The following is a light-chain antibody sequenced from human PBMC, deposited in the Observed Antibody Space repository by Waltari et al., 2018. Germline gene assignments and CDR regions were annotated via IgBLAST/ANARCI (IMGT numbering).Light chain of an antibody. CDR1: SSDVGGYNY. J-gene: IGLJ3*02. V-gene: IGLV2-14*03. Sequence: ALTQPASVSGSPGQSITISCTGSSSDVGGYNYVSWYQQHPDKAPKLMIFDVNNRASGVSNRFSGSKSGNTASLTISGLQVEDEAEYYCCSFTRSSTWVFGGGTKLTVL. CDR3: CSFTRSSTWV. CDR2: DVN.